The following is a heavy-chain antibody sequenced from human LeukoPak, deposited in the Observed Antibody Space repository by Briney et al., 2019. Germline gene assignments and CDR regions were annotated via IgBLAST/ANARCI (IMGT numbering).Heavy chain of an antibody. D-gene: IGHD3-22*01. CDR3: AVGTYYYDSSGYSVQH. J-gene: IGHJ1*01. Sequence: PSETLSLTCTVSGGSISSYYWNWIRQPPGKGLEWIGYIYYSGSTNYNPSLKSRVTISVDTSKNQFSLKLSSVTAADTAVYYCAVGTYYYDSSGYSVQHWGQGTLVTVSS. CDR2: IYYSGST. CDR1: GGSISSYY. V-gene: IGHV4-59*01.